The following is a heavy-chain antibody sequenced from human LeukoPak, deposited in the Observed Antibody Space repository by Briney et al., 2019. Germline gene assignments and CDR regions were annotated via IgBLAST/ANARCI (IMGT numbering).Heavy chain of an antibody. CDR2: MFYGGST. CDR1: GDSISTSYY. J-gene: IGHJ4*02. CDR3: VTTHFDILTASYYFDF. V-gene: IGHV4-39*01. D-gene: IGHD3-9*01. Sequence: PSETLSLTCTVSGDSISTSYYWGWIRQPPGKGLEWIGSMFYGGSTYSSPSLKSRVTISVDTSKNQISLKLSSVTAADTAVYYCVTTHFDILTASYYFDFWGQGTLVTVSS.